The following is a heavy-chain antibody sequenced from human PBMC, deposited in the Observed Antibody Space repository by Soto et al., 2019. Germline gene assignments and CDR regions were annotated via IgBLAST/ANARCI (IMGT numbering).Heavy chain of an antibody. Sequence: GGSLRLSCAASGFTFSSYAMSWVRQAPGKGLEWVSAISGSGGSTYYADSVKGRFTISRDNSKNTLYLQMNSLRAEDTAVYYCAKEGDRLLWFGEFPNWFDPWGQGTLVTVSS. CDR3: AKEGDRLLWFGEFPNWFDP. V-gene: IGHV3-23*01. CDR1: GFTFSSYA. CDR2: ISGSGGST. D-gene: IGHD3-10*01. J-gene: IGHJ5*02.